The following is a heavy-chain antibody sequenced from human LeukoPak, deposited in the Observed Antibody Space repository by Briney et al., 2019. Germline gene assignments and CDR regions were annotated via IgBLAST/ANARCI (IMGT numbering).Heavy chain of an antibody. J-gene: IGHJ3*02. V-gene: IGHV3-30*18. D-gene: IGHD5-18*01. CDR1: GFTFSTYG. Sequence: GGSLRLSSEAAGFTFSTYGMHWVRQAPGKGLEWVALISYDGGKKYYADSVKGRFTISRDNSKNTLYLQTNSLIPDDTAVYYCAKGKQQWWTFDALDIWGQGTTVTVSS. CDR3: AKGKQQWWTFDALDI. CDR2: ISYDGGKK.